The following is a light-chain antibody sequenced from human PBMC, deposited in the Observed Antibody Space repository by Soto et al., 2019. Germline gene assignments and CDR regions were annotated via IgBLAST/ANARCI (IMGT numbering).Light chain of an antibody. J-gene: IGKJ1*01. CDR1: QSISSW. CDR3: KQYNRLSWT. V-gene: IGKV1-5*01. CDR2: DAY. Sequence: DIQMTQSPSTLSASVGDRVTITCRASQSISSWLAWYQQKPGKAPKLLIYDAYSLESGVTSRFSGSGSGTEFPLTISSLQPDDFATYYCKQYNRLSWTFGQGTKVEIK.